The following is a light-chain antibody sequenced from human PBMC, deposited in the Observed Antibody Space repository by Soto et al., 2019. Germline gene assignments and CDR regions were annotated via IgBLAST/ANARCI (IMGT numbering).Light chain of an antibody. CDR1: SSDVGGYIY. CDR3: VSYTTSTSYV. CDR2: DVN. J-gene: IGLJ1*01. V-gene: IGLV2-14*03. Sequence: QSALTQPASVSGSPGQSITISCTVTSSDVGGYIYVSWYQQHPGKAPKLMIYDVNNRPSGVSNRFSGSKSGNTASLTISGLQTEDEVDYYCVSYTTSTSYVFGSGTKVTVL.